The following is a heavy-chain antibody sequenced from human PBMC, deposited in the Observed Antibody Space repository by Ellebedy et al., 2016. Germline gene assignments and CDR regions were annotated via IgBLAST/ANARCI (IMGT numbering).Heavy chain of an antibody. V-gene: IGHV3-7*03. CDR3: ARTAKLADY. Sequence: GGSLRLSXAASGFTFSRYWMSWVRQTPGKGLEWVAHIKFDGSERKYVDSVKGRFTISRDNAKNSLYLQMNSLRVEDTAVYYCARTAKLADYWGQGTLVTVSS. J-gene: IGHJ4*02. CDR1: GFTFSRYW. CDR2: IKFDGSER.